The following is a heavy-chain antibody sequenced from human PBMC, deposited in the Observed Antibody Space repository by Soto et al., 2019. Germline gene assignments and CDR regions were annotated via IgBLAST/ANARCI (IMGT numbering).Heavy chain of an antibody. J-gene: IGHJ4*02. CDR2: ISAYNGNT. CDR1: GGTFSSYT. D-gene: IGHD3-10*01. CDR3: ARDVLWFGELLSVTFDY. V-gene: IGHV1-18*01. Sequence: ASVKVSCKASGGTFSSYTISWVRQAPGQGLEWMGRISAYNGNTNYAQKLQGRVTMTTDTSTSTAYMELRSLRSDDTAVYYCARDVLWFGELLSVTFDYWGQGTLVTVSS.